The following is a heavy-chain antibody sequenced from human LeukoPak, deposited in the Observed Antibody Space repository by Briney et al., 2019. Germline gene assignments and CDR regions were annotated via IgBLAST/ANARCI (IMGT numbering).Heavy chain of an antibody. CDR1: ALTFSTYS. D-gene: IGHD4-17*01. Sequence: GGSLGLSCAASALTFSTYSMNWVRQAPGKGLEWVAVISYDASKKYYADSVKGRFTISRDNSKNTLYLQMNSLRAEDTAVYYCAKDGKVYGDYLYFQHWGQGTLVTVSS. J-gene: IGHJ1*01. CDR2: ISYDASKK. V-gene: IGHV3-30*18. CDR3: AKDGKVYGDYLYFQH.